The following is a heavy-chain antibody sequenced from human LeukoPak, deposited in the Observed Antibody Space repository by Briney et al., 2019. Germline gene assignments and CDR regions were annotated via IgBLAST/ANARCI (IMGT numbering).Heavy chain of an antibody. J-gene: IGHJ4*02. D-gene: IGHD2-2*01. CDR2: INPSGGST. Sequence: ASVKVPCKASGYTFTSYYMHWVRQAPGQGLEWMGIINPSGGSTNYAQKFQGRVTMTRDTSTSTVYMELSSLRSEDTAVYYCARDVGYCSSTSCPEYYFDYWGQGTLVTVSS. V-gene: IGHV1-46*03. CDR1: GYTFTSYY. CDR3: ARDVGYCSSTSCPEYYFDY.